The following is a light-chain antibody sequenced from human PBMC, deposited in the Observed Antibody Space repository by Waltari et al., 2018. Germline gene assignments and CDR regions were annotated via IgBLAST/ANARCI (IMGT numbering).Light chain of an antibody. J-gene: IGKJ4*01. CDR2: DAS. CDR1: QSLRNNF. Sequence: EILLTQSPGTLSLSPGERATLSCRASQSLRNNFLVWCQQKPGQAPRLLIYDASRRATGIPDRFSGSGSGTDFTLTISRLEPEDFAVYFCQQYGRSPLTFGGGTKVEIK. V-gene: IGKV3-20*01. CDR3: QQYGRSPLT.